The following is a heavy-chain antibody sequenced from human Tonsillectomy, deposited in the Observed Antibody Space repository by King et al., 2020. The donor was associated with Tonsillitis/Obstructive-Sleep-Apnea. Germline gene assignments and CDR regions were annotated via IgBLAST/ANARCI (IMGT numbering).Heavy chain of an antibody. Sequence: QLVEXGGGLVQPGGSLRXSCAAXGFTFSSYAMSWVRQAPGKXLEWVSAIXGSGGSTYYADSVKGRYTIPXDNSKNTLYLQMNSLRDEDTAVYCCSKXXTWXXXXSPGXFDXXGQGXLXTVXS. CDR2: IXGSGGST. J-gene: IGHJ4*02. D-gene: IGHD3-10*01. CDR3: SKXXTWXXXXSPGXFDX. V-gene: IGHV3-23*04. CDR1: GFTFSSYA.